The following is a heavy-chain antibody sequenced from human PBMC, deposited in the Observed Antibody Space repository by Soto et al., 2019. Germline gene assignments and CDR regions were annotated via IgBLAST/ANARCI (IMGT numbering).Heavy chain of an antibody. D-gene: IGHD6-13*01. Sequence: KSSETLSLTCTVSGGSMSSYYWSWIRQPPGKGLEWIGYIYYSGSTNYNPSLKSRVTISVDTSKNQFSLKLSSVTAADTAVYYCARVHGSSWYSPRDYYYGMDVWGQGTTVTVSS. J-gene: IGHJ6*02. CDR3: ARVHGSSWYSPRDYYYGMDV. V-gene: IGHV4-59*01. CDR2: IYYSGST. CDR1: GGSMSSYY.